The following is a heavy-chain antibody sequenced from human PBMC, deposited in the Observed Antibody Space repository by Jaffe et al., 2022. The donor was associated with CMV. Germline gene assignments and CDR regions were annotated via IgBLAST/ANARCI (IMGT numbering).Heavy chain of an antibody. V-gene: IGHV4-59*08. D-gene: IGHD3-22*01. J-gene: IGHJ5*02. CDR2: IYYSGST. CDR1: GGSISSYY. Sequence: QVQLQESGPGLVKPSETLSLTCTVSGGSISSYYWSWIRQPPGKGLEWIGYIYYSGSTNYNPSLKSRVTISVDTSKNQFSLKLSSVTAADTAVYYCARHTKRRYYYDSSGYLMYNWFDPWGQGTLVTVSS. CDR3: ARHTKRRYYYDSSGYLMYNWFDP.